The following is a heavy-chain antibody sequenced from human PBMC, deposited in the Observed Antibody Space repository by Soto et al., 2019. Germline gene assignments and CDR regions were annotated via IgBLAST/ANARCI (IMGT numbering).Heavy chain of an antibody. CDR1: GDSLTNNHW. J-gene: IGHJ4*02. Sequence: QLQLRESGPGLVQPSGTLSLTCDVSGDSLTNNHWWSWVRQAPGKGLEWIGEIWHTGRPNYNPSLKCRVAISIDQSKNRFSLKLSSVTAADTAVYYCVRDSRTGCSSINCYIHGGQGTLVTVSS. D-gene: IGHD2-15*01. CDR2: IWHTGRP. CDR3: VRDSRTGCSSINCYIH. V-gene: IGHV4-4*02.